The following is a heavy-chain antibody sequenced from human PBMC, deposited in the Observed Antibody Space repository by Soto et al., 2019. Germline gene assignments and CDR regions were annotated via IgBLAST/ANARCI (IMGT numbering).Heavy chain of an antibody. CDR1: GFFISSGNY. J-gene: IGHJ3*01. CDR3: ARARWYDAFDV. CDR2: TFHGGNT. D-gene: IGHD2-15*01. Sequence: SETLSLTXAVSGFFISSGNYWGWIRKPPGKGLEWIGSTFHGGNTYYNPSLKGRVTISVDMSKNQFSLKLNSVTAADTAVYYCARARWYDAFDVWGQGTVVTVSS. V-gene: IGHV4-38-2*01.